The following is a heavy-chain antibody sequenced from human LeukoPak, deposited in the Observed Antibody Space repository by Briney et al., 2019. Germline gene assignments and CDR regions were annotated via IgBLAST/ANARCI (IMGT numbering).Heavy chain of an antibody. Sequence: SETLSLTCTVSSGSISGYYWSWIRQPPGKGLEWIGYIYYSGSTNYNPSLKSRVTISVDTSKNQFSLKLSSVTAADTAVYYCAGQDGYNLGYFDYWGQGTLVTVSS. CDR1: SGSISGYY. D-gene: IGHD5-24*01. V-gene: IGHV4-59*01. J-gene: IGHJ4*02. CDR2: IYYSGST. CDR3: AGQDGYNLGYFDY.